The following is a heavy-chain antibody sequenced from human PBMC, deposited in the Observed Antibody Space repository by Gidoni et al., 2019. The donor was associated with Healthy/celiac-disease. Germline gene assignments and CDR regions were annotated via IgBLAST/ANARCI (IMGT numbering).Heavy chain of an antibody. CDR1: GFTFSSYG. V-gene: IGHV3-33*01. CDR2: IWYDGSNK. J-gene: IGHJ6*03. D-gene: IGHD4-4*01. Sequence: QVQLVESGGGVVQPGRSLRLSCAASGFTFSSYGMHWVRQAPGKGLEWVAVIWYDGSNKYYADSVKGRFTISRDNSKNTLYLQMNSLRAEDTAVYYCARSGVTRGAYYYYMDVWGKGTTVTVSS. CDR3: ARSGVTRGAYYYYMDV.